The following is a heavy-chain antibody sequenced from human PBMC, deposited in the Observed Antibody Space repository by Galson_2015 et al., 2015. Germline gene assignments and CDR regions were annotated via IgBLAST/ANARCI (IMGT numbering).Heavy chain of an antibody. CDR1: GFTFSSYA. V-gene: IGHV3-23*01. Sequence: SLRLSCAVSGFTFSSYAMSWVRQAPGKGLEWVSLITASGGSPYYADSVKRRLTISRDNSKNTLYLQMSSLRAEDTAMYFCAKGVGSDPCCPNDYWGQGTLVTVSS. J-gene: IGHJ4*02. CDR3: AKGVGSDPCCPNDY. D-gene: IGHD2-21*01. CDR2: ITASGGSP.